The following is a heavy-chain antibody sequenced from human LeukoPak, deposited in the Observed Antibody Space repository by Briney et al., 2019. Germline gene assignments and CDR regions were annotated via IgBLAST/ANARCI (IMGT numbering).Heavy chain of an antibody. CDR2: ISSSSSYI. D-gene: IGHD3-9*01. Sequence: GGSLRLSCAASGFTFSSYSINWVRQAPGKGLEWVSSISSSSSYIYYADSVKGRFTISRDNARNSLYLQMNSLRAEDTAVYYCARDSYYDILTGYLRYFDYWGQGTLVTVSS. V-gene: IGHV3-21*01. CDR1: GFTFSSYS. CDR3: ARDSYYDILTGYLRYFDY. J-gene: IGHJ4*02.